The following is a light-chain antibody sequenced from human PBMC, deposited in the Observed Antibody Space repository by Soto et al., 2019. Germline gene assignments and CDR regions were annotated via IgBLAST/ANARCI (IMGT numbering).Light chain of an antibody. J-gene: IGKJ4*01. CDR2: DAS. CDR1: QSVSSY. CDR3: QQYDNLPLT. V-gene: IGKV3-11*01. Sequence: EIVLTQSPAPLSLSPGERATLSCRASQSVSSYLAWYQQKPGQAPRLIIYDASNRATGIPARFSGSGSGTHCNFTIDSLQPEDVATYFCQQYDNLPLTLGGGTKVDIK.